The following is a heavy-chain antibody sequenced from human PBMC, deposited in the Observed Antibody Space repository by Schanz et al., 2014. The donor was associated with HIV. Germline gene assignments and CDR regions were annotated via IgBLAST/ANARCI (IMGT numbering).Heavy chain of an antibody. CDR2: ISYDGVRK. Sequence: QEQLVESGGGVVQPVRSLRLSCVASGFNFNSYGMHWVRQAPGKGLEWVAVISYDGVRKYLGDSVKGRFTISRDNSKNTLYLQMNSLGVEDTAVYFCARDGARTSHWGFWGQGTLVTVSS. CDR3: ARDGARTSHWGF. D-gene: IGHD2-2*01. J-gene: IGHJ4*02. V-gene: IGHV3-30*03. CDR1: GFNFNSYG.